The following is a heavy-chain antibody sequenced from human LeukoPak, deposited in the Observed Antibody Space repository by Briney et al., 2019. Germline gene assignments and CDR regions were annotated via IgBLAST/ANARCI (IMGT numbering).Heavy chain of an antibody. J-gene: IGHJ6*03. CDR3: AAVVRVTAILHYMDV. V-gene: IGHV4-38-2*02. Sequence: SETLSLTCTVSGYSISSGYYWGWIRQPPGKGLEWIGSIYHSGSTYYNPSLKSRVTISVDTSKNQFSLKLSSVTAADTAVYYCAAVVRVTAILHYMDVWGKGTTVTISS. D-gene: IGHD2-21*02. CDR1: GYSISSGYY. CDR2: IYHSGST.